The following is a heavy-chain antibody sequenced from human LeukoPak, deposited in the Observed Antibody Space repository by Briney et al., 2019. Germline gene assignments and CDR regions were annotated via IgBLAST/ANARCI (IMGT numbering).Heavy chain of an antibody. CDR3: ASVLGIENYYYGMDV. J-gene: IGHJ6*02. CDR2: INRDGTST. D-gene: IGHD6-13*01. CDR1: GFTFSSYW. Sequence: GGSLRLSCAASGFTFSSYWMHWVRQAPGKGLAWVSRINRDGTSTSYADSVKGRFTISRDNAKNTLYLQMNSLRVEDTAVYYCASVLGIENYYYGMDVWGQGTTVTVSS. V-gene: IGHV3-74*01.